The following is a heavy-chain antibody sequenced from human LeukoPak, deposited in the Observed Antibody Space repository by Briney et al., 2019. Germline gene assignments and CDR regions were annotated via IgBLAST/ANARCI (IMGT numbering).Heavy chain of an antibody. Sequence: SETLSLTCAVYGGSFSGYYWSWIRQPPGKGLEWIGEINHSGSTNCNASLKSRVTISVDTSKNLFSLKLSSVTAADTSVYYCARGFGDYGANGGEEYDYWGQGTLVTVSS. J-gene: IGHJ4*02. CDR3: ARGFGDYGANGGEEYDY. CDR1: GGSFSGYY. CDR2: INHSGST. D-gene: IGHD4-17*01. V-gene: IGHV4-34*01.